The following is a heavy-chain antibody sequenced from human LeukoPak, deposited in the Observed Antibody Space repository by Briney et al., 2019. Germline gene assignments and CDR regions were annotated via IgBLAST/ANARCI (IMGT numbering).Heavy chain of an antibody. V-gene: IGHV3-23*01. Sequence: GGSLRLSCAASGFTFSNYAMSWVRQAPGKGLEWVSAIGDTGNTYYADSVKGRFSISRDNSKSTLYLQMNSLRAEDTAVYYCARDLGQHCTSSTCYALGYAFDFWGQGTMVTVSS. J-gene: IGHJ3*01. D-gene: IGHD2-2*01. CDR2: IGDTGNT. CDR1: GFTFSNYA. CDR3: ARDLGQHCTSSTCYALGYAFDF.